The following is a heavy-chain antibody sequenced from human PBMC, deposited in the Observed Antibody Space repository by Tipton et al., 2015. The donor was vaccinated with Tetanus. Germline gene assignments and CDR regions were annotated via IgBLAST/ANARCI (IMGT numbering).Heavy chain of an antibody. CDR3: AWPSGKLRYYGMDV. D-gene: IGHD4-23*01. CDR1: GFTFNDYY. J-gene: IGHJ6*02. Sequence: SLRLSCAPSGFTFNDYYMGWFRQAPGKGLEWVSYITNTGSSAFHADSVKGRFTISRDNAQQSLFLQMNNLGAEDTAMYYCAWPSGKLRYYGMDVWGQGTTVTVSS. V-gene: IGHV3-11*01. CDR2: ITNTGSSA.